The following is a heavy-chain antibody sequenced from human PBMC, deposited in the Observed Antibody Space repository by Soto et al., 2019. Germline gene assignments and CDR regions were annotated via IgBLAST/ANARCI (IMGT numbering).Heavy chain of an antibody. CDR2: LFPSGTT. CDR1: GGSLSGATYS. Sequence: PSETLSLTCGVSGGSLSGATYSWNWIRQPPGKGLEWIGYLFPSGTTYYNPSLKSRVTISIDVSKNQFSLSLRSLTAADTAVYYCARTRESDYSSQGXLVTVSS. CDR3: ARTRESDY. J-gene: IGHJ4*02. V-gene: IGHV4-30-2*01.